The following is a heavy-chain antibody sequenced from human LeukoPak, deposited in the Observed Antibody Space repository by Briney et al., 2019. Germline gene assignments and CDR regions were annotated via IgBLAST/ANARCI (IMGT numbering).Heavy chain of an antibody. V-gene: IGHV3-30*02. Sequence: PGGSLRLSCAASGFSFSNYGMHWVRQAPGKGLEWVAFIRFDGTNKFYADSVKGRFTISRDNSQNTVSLQVNNLRTEDTAVYYCARDRSKTIAVAGTLDYWGQGTLVTVSS. CDR3: ARDRSKTIAVAGTLDY. CDR2: IRFDGTNK. D-gene: IGHD6-19*01. CDR1: GFSFSNYG. J-gene: IGHJ4*02.